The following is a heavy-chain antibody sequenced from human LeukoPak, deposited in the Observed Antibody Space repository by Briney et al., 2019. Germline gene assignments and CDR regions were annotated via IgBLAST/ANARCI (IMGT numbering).Heavy chain of an antibody. Sequence: GGSLRLSCAASGFTFSSYGMHWVRQAPGKGLEWVAFIRYDGSNKNYVDSVKGRFTISRDNSKNTLYLQMNSLRAEDTAVYYCAKSVPAIRGEIDYWGQGILVTVSS. D-gene: IGHD3-10*01. CDR2: IRYDGSNK. CDR3: AKSVPAIRGEIDY. J-gene: IGHJ4*02. V-gene: IGHV3-30*02. CDR1: GFTFSSYG.